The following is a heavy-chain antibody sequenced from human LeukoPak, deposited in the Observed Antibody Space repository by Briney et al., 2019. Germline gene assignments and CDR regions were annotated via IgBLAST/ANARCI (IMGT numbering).Heavy chain of an antibody. Sequence: ASVKVSCKASGYTFTDYYIHWVRQAPGQALEWMGRINPNSGGTNYARKFQDRVTMTRDTSISTTYMDLSRLRSAGTAVYYCARDYGAVAGFDYWGQGTLVTVSS. CDR1: GYTFTDYY. CDR3: ARDYGAVAGFDY. D-gene: IGHD6-19*01. V-gene: IGHV1-2*06. J-gene: IGHJ4*02. CDR2: INPNSGGT.